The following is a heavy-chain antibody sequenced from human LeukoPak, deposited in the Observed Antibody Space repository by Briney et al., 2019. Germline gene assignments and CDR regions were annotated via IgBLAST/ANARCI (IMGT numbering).Heavy chain of an antibody. Sequence: GESLRLSCAASGFTFSSYAMHWVPQAPGKGLEWVAVIWYDGTKKYYADSVKGRFTISRDNSKNTLYLQMNSLRAEDTAVYYCATDFYSSNPNLIDYWGQGTLVTVSS. J-gene: IGHJ4*02. V-gene: IGHV3-33*01. CDR2: IWYDGTKK. CDR1: GFTFSSYA. CDR3: ATDFYSSNPNLIDY. D-gene: IGHD6-13*01.